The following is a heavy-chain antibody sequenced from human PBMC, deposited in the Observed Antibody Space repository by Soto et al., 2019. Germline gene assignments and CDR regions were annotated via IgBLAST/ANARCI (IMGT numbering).Heavy chain of an antibody. D-gene: IGHD6-19*01. CDR2: IIPIFSTP. CDR3: ARDMPQRSSGWYDY. V-gene: IGHV1-69*05. CDR1: GGTFGSYA. Sequence: SVKVSCKTSGGTFGSYAISWVRQAPGQGLEWMGGIIPIFSTPNYAQKLQGRVTMTTDTSTSTAYMELRSLRSDFSAVYYCARDMPQRSSGWYDYWGQGTLVTVSS. J-gene: IGHJ4*02.